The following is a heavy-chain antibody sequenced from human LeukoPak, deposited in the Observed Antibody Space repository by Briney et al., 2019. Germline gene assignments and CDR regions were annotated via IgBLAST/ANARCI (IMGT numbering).Heavy chain of an antibody. CDR2: INPSGGST. V-gene: IGHV1-46*01. D-gene: IGHD2-2*01. Sequence: ASVKDSCKASGYTFTSYYMHWVRQAPGQGLEWMGIINPSGGSTSYAQKFQGRVTMTRDTSTSTVYMELSSLRSEDTAVYYCARDHCSSTSCYYFDYWGQGTLVTVSS. CDR3: ARDHCSSTSCYYFDY. CDR1: GYTFTSYY. J-gene: IGHJ4*02.